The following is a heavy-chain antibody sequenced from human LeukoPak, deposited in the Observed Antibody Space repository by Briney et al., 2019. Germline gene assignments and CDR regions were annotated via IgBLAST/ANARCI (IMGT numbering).Heavy chain of an antibody. D-gene: IGHD2-15*01. CDR1: GYSISSGYY. V-gene: IGHV4-38-2*02. J-gene: IGHJ4*02. CDR2: IYHSGSI. CDR3: ARDPKRFGSGYYLDS. Sequence: SETLSLTCTVSGYSISSGYYWGWIRQPPGKGLEWIGSIYHSGSIYYNPSLKSRVTISVDTSKNQFSLKLSSVTAADTAVYYCARDPKRFGSGYYLDSWGQGTLVTVSS.